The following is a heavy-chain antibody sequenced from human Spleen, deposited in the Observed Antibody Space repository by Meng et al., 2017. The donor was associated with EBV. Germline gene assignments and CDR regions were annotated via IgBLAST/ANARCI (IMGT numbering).Heavy chain of an antibody. Sequence: QHQGGAGVLKHTEPLSLTYAVYGVSFNGYYWSWVRQSQAQGLEWIGEVNHGASTNYNPSLKSRVTISLDKSKNQFSLKLTSLTAADTAVYYCATAGTGVTGDRWHFDHWGRGTLVTVSS. D-gene: IGHD7-27*01. CDR1: GVSFNGYY. V-gene: IGHV4-34*01. CDR3: ATAGTGVTGDRWHFDH. CDR2: VNHGAST. J-gene: IGHJ2*01.